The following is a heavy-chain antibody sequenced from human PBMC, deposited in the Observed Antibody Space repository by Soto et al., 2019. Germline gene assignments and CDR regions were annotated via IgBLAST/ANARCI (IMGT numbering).Heavy chain of an antibody. V-gene: IGHV3-23*01. CDR1: RVTFSSDA. CDR2: ISGSGGST. CDR3: AKAGDMITFGGVHVMGAYYFDY. J-gene: IGHJ4*02. D-gene: IGHD3-16*02. Sequence: PGGSMRISCASSRVTFSSDAMSWVRQNPGKGLEWVSAISGSGGSTYYADSVKGRFTISRDNSKNTLYLQMNSLRAEDTAVYYCAKAGDMITFGGVHVMGAYYFDYCGQGTLVTVSS.